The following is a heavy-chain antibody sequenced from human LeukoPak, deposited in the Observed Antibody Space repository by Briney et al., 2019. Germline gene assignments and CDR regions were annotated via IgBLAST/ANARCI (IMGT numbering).Heavy chain of an antibody. Sequence: GGSLRLSCVASGFTFSSYGMHWVRQAPGKGLKWVAFIRSDGSNKYYADSVKGRFTISRDNAKNSLYLQMNSLRAEDTAVYYCARGRAPGGLTIFGVAKPYYFDYWGQGTLVTVSS. V-gene: IGHV3-30*02. CDR1: GFTFSSYG. CDR2: IRSDGSNK. D-gene: IGHD3-3*01. CDR3: ARGRAPGGLTIFGVAKPYYFDY. J-gene: IGHJ4*02.